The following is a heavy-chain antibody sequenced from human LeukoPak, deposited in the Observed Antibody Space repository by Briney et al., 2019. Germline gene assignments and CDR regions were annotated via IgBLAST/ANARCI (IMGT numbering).Heavy chain of an antibody. J-gene: IGHJ5*02. CDR3: ARDRAVTQDWVEFDP. Sequence: QPGGSLRLSCAASGFTFSSYEMNWVRQAPGKGLEWVSYISIGGSTIYYADSVKGRFTISRDNSKNTMYLQMNRLRVEDTAVYFCARDRAVTQDWVEFDPWGQGTLVTVSS. CDR2: ISIGGSTI. CDR1: GFTFSSYE. D-gene: IGHD4-17*01. V-gene: IGHV3-48*03.